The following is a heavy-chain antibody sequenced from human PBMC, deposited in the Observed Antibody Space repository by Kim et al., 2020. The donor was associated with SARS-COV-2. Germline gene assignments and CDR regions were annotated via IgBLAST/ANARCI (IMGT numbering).Heavy chain of an antibody. D-gene: IGHD1-26*01. V-gene: IGHV5-51*01. J-gene: IGHJ4*02. Sequence: GESLKISCKGSGYSFTRYWIGWVRQMPGKGLEWMGIIYPGDSDTRYSPTFQGQVTISADKSISTAYLQWSSLKASDTAMYYCARRLAGVGATMGNFDYWGQGTLAT. CDR1: GYSFTRYW. CDR2: IYPGDSDT. CDR3: ARRLAGVGATMGNFDY.